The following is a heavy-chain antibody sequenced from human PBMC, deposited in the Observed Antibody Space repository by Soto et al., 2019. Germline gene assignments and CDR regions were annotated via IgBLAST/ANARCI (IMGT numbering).Heavy chain of an antibody. J-gene: IGHJ4*02. CDR3: ARGDYGDYYY. D-gene: IGHD4-17*01. V-gene: IGHV1-18*01. Sequence: QVQLVQSGAEVKIPGASVKVSCKASGYTFTNYGVSWVRQAPGQGLEWVGWISTYNGNTKYAQNLQDRVTMPTDTSTSTAYMELRSLRSDDTAMYYCARGDYGDYYYWGQGTLVTVSS. CDR1: GYTFTNYG. CDR2: ISTYNGNT.